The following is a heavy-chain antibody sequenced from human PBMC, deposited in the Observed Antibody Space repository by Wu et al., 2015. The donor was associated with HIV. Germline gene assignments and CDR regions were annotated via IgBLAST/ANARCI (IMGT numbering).Heavy chain of an antibody. Sequence: QAQLVQSGAEVKKPGASVKVSCKASGYTFTTYGITWVRQAPGQGLEWMGWISAYNGNTNYAQKFQGRVTMTTDTSTSTVYMELRSLRSDDTAVYYCARVLRYFDWLLSEANNWFDPWGQGTLVTVSS. V-gene: IGHV1-18*01. CDR2: ISAYNGNT. J-gene: IGHJ5*02. CDR3: ARVLRYFDWLLSEANNWFDP. D-gene: IGHD3-9*01. CDR1: GYTFTTYG.